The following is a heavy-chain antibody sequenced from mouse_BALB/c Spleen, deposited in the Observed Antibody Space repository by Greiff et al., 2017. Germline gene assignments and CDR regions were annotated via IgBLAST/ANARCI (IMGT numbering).Heavy chain of an antibody. CDR3: TRCYDGYYDAMDY. J-gene: IGHJ4*01. CDR1: GYTFTSYY. Sequence: QVQLQQSGAELVKPGASVKLSCKASGYTFTSYYMYWVKQRPGQGLEWIGEINPSNGGTNFNEKFKSKATLTVDKSSSTAYMQLSSLTSEDSAVYYCTRCYDGYYDAMDYWGQGTSVTVSS. V-gene: IGHV1S81*02. CDR2: INPSNGGT. D-gene: IGHD2-3*01.